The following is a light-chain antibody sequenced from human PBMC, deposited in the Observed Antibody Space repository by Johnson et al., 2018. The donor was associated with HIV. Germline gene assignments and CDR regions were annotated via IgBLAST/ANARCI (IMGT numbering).Light chain of an antibody. CDR3: GTWDSSLSAGGV. J-gene: IGLJ1*01. Sequence: QSVLTQPPSVSAAPGQKVTISCSGSSSNIGNNYVSWYQQLPGTAPKLLIYDNNKRRSGIPDRFSGSKSGTSATLGITGLQTGDEADYYCGTWDSSLSAGGVFGTGTKVTVL. CDR1: SSNIGNNY. V-gene: IGLV1-51*01. CDR2: DNN.